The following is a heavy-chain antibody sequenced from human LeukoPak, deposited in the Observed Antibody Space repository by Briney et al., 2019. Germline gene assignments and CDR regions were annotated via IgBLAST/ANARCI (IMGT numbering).Heavy chain of an antibody. J-gene: IGHJ4*02. CDR1: GFTVSSNY. D-gene: IGHD3-22*01. Sequence: GGSLRLSCAASGFTVSSNYMSWVRQAPGKGLEWVSVIYSGGSTYYADSVKGRFTISRDNSKNTLYLQMSSLRAEDTAVYYCARLGSSGYLFDYWGQGTLVTVSS. CDR3: ARLGSSGYLFDY. V-gene: IGHV3-53*05. CDR2: IYSGGST.